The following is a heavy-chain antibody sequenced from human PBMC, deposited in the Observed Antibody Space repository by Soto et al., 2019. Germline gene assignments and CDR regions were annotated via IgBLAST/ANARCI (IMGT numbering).Heavy chain of an antibody. J-gene: IGHJ4*02. Sequence: QVQLVQSGAEVKKPGSSVKVSCKASGGTFSSYAISWVRQAPGQGLEWMGGIIPIFGTANYAQKFQGRVTITADDSTSTAYTARRGQRAEDTAVYDCAGEQSSSYDGSCGSSSDPSDYWGQGTLVTVSS. CDR2: IIPIFGTA. CDR3: AGEQSSSYDGSCGSSSDPSDY. V-gene: IGHV1-69*01. D-gene: IGHD3-22*01. CDR1: GGTFSSYA.